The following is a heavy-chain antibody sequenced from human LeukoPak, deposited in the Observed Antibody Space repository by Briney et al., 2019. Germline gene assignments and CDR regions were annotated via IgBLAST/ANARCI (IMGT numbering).Heavy chain of an antibody. CDR3: ARVMLTFSDAFDI. J-gene: IGHJ3*02. V-gene: IGHV3-21*01. D-gene: IGHD3-16*01. CDR2: ISSSSSYI. CDR1: GFTVSSNY. Sequence: VGSLRLSCAASGFTVSSNYMSWVRQAPGKGLEWVSSISSSSSYIYYADSVKGRFTISRDNAKNSLYLQMNSLRAEDTAVYYCARVMLTFSDAFDIWGQGTMVTVSS.